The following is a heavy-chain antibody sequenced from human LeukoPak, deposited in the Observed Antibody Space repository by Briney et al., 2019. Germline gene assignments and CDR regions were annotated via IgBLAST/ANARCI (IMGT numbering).Heavy chain of an antibody. V-gene: IGHV3-7*01. CDR2: IKQDGSEK. CDR1: GFTFSSCW. CDR3: ARHRGDGSGSYSHFDY. D-gene: IGHD3-10*01. Sequence: PGGSLRLSCAASGFTFSSCWMSWVRQAPGKGLEWVANIKQDGSEKYYVDSVKGRFTISRDNAKNSLYLQMNSLRAEDTAVYYCARHRGDGSGSYSHFDYWGQGTLVTVSS. J-gene: IGHJ4*02.